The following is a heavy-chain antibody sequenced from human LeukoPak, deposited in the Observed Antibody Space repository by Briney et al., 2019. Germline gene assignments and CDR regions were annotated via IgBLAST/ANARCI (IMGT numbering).Heavy chain of an antibody. Sequence: SETLSLTCTVSGVSISSYYWSWIRQPPGKGLEWIANIHNSGNTNYNPSLRSRVTISLDTSKNQFSLKLSSVTAADTAVYYCARHADTRSWYYYFDYWGQGSLVTVSS. CDR2: IHNSGNT. V-gene: IGHV4-59*08. D-gene: IGHD6-13*01. CDR1: GVSISSYY. CDR3: ARHADTRSWYYYFDY. J-gene: IGHJ4*02.